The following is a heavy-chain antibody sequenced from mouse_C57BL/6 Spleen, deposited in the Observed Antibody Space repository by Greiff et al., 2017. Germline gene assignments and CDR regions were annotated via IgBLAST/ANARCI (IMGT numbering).Heavy chain of an antibody. V-gene: IGHV1-22*01. D-gene: IGHD1-3*01. CDR3: AIEWDCAIGY. J-gene: IGHJ4*01. CDR2: INPNNGGT. Sequence: EVQLQQSGPELVKPGASVKMSCKASGYTFTDYNMHWVKQSHGKSLEWIGYINPNNGGTSYNQKFKGKATLTVNKSPSTAYMELRSLTSEESAVYYCAIEWDCAIGYWGQGPSVTVSS. CDR1: GYTFTDYN.